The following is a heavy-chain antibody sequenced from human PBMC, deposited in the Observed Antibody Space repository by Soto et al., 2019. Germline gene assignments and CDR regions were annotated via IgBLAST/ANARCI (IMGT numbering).Heavy chain of an antibody. J-gene: IGHJ4*02. CDR2: FSYDGSNK. CDR1: GFTFSSYG. D-gene: IGHD2-2*01. Sequence: GGSLRLSCAASGFTFSSYGMHWVRQAPGKGLEWVAVFSYDGSNKDYADSVKGRFTISRDNSKNTLYLEMNSLRVEDTAVYYCAKNREYQLLTFLDSWGQGTLVTVSS. CDR3: AKNREYQLLTFLDS. V-gene: IGHV3-30*18.